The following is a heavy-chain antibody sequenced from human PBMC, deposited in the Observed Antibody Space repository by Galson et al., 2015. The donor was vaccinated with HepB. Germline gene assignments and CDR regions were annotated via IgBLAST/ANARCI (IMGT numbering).Heavy chain of an antibody. D-gene: IGHD6-19*01. CDR3: AREGLAVAGTVPSGMDV. J-gene: IGHJ6*02. Sequence: SVKVSCKASGYTFTSYYMHWVRQAPGQGLEWMGIINPSGGSTSYAQKLQGRVTMTRDTSTSTVYMELSSLRSEDTAVYYCAREGLAVAGTVPSGMDVWGQGTTVTVSS. CDR2: INPSGGST. CDR1: GYTFTSYY. V-gene: IGHV1-46*04.